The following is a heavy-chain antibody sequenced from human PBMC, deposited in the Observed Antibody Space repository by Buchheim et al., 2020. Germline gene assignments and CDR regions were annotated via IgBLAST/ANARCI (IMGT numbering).Heavy chain of an antibody. Sequence: QVQLVQSGAEVRKPGASVRVSCKTSSYTFTRYAISWVRQAPGQGLEWMGIINPSGGSTSYAQKFQGRVTMTRDTSTSTVYMELSSLRSEDTAVYYCARSTIPSYTIFGVVSFDYWGQGTL. D-gene: IGHD3-3*01. CDR2: INPSGGST. CDR1: SYTFTRYA. V-gene: IGHV1-46*01. CDR3: ARSTIPSYTIFGVVSFDY. J-gene: IGHJ4*02.